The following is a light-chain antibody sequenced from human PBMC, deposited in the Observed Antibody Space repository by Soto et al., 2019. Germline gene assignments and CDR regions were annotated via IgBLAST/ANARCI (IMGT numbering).Light chain of an antibody. V-gene: IGKV1-5*03. CDR1: QSVGSW. J-gene: IGKJ2*02. CDR2: KAS. Sequence: DIQMTQSPSTLSASVGDRVTITCRASQSVGSWLAWYQQKPGKAPKYLIYKASILESGVPSRFSGSGSGTEFTLTISSLQPDDFATYYGQQYDAYPWTFGQGTKLDFK. CDR3: QQYDAYPWT.